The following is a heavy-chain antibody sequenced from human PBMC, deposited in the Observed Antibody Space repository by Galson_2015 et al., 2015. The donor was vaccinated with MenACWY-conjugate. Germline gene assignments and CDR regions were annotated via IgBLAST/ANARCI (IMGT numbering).Heavy chain of an antibody. V-gene: IGHV6-1*01. J-gene: IGHJ2*01. CDR2: TYYRSKWYN. D-gene: IGHD1-1*01. CDR3: SSAGQLGSWYFDL. Sequence: GAISGDSVSSNTAAWNWIRQSPSRGLEWLGRTYYRSKWYNDYAVSVQSRININADTYRNQFSLHLYSLTPEDTAVYYCSSAGQLGSWYFDLWGRGTLVTVS. CDR1: GDSVSSNTAA.